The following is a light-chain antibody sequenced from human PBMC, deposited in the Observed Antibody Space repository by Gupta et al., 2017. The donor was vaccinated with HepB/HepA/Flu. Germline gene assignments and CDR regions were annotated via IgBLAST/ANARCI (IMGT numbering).Light chain of an antibody. CDR1: SSDVGGYNY. Sequence: QSALPQPASVSGSPGQSIPISCPGTSSDVGGYNYVSWYQQHPGKAPKLMIYGVSNRPSGVSNRFSGSKSGNTASLTISGLQAEDEADYYCSSYTSSSTLDVFGTGTKVTVL. J-gene: IGLJ1*01. V-gene: IGLV2-14*03. CDR2: GVS. CDR3: SSYTSSSTLDV.